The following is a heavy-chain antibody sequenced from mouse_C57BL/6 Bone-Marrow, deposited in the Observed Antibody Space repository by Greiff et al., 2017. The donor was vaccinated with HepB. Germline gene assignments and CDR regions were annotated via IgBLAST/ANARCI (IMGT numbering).Heavy chain of an antibody. V-gene: IGHV5-15*01. D-gene: IGHD2-10*01. CDR2: ISNLAYSI. J-gene: IGHJ3*01. CDR1: GFTFSDYG. Sequence: EVMLVESGGGLVQPGGSLKLSCAASGFTFSDYGMAWVRQAPRKGPEWVAFISNLAYSIYYADTVTGRFTISRENAKNTLYLEMSSLRSEDTAMYYCARHGTPTGAWFAYWGQGTLVTVSA. CDR3: ARHGTPTGAWFAY.